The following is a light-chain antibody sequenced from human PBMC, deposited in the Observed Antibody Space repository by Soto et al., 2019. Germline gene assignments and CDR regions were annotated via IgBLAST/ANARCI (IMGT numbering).Light chain of an antibody. V-gene: IGLV2-14*01. CDR2: DVS. Sequence: QSVLTQPASVSGSPGQSITISCTGTSSDVGGYDYVSWYQQPPGKAPKLMIYDVSNWPSGVSSRFSGSKSGNTASLTISGLQAEDEADCYCSSYTSSGTLVFGTGTKLTVL. CDR3: SSYTSSGTLV. J-gene: IGLJ1*01. CDR1: SSDVGGYDY.